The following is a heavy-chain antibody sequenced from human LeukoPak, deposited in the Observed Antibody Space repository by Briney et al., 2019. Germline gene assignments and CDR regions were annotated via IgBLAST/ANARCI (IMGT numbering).Heavy chain of an antibody. V-gene: IGHV3-11*01. CDR2: ISTSGSTI. Sequence: PGGSLRHPFAASGFVFSDHYMSWIRQAPGKGLEWVSYISTSGSTIYDAVSVRGRFTISRDNGKSSVFLQIDSARVEDTAVYFCARVWKQQAQGYYWYYMDVWGKGTTVTVSS. D-gene: IGHD5-18*01. CDR3: ARVWKQQAQGYYWYYMDV. CDR1: GFVFSDHY. J-gene: IGHJ6*03.